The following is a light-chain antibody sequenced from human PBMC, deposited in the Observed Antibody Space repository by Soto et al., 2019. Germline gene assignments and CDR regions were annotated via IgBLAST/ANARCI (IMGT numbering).Light chain of an antibody. CDR2: EVS. CDR1: SSDVGGYNY. J-gene: IGLJ2*01. CDR3: SSFAASNIWL. V-gene: IGLV2-8*01. Sequence: QSVLTQPPSASGSPGQSVTISCTGTSSDVGGYNYVSWYQQHPGKAPKVMMYEVSKRPSGVPDRFSGSKSGNTASLTVSGLQAEDEADYYCSSFAASNIWLFGGGTKLTVL.